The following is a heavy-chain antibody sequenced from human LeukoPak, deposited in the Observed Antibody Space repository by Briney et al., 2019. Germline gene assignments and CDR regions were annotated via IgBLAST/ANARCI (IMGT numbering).Heavy chain of an antibody. D-gene: IGHD4-23*01. V-gene: IGHV3-23*01. CDR1: GFTFNSYA. CDR2: ITDSGGNT. Sequence: GGSLRLSCAASGFTFNSYAMNWVRQAPGKGLKWVSGITDSGGNTNCADSVKDRFTISRDNSKNTLYLQLNGLRAEDTAVYYCARGHTVVQREDTLDYWGQGTLVTVSS. J-gene: IGHJ4*02. CDR3: ARGHTVVQREDTLDY.